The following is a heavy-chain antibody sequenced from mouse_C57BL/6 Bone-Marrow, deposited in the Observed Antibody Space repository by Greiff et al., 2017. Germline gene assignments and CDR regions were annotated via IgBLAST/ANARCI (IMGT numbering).Heavy chain of an antibody. CDR3: STRTGGYYGGFGY. V-gene: IGHV14-4*01. CDR1: GFNIKDDY. J-gene: IGHJ3*01. D-gene: IGHD1-1*01. Sequence: EVQLQQSGAELVRPGASVKLSCTASGFNIKDDYMHWVKQRPGQGLEWIGWIDPDNGGTGYASKFQGKATLTADTSSNTAYLQLSSLTSEDTADYECSTRTGGYYGGFGYWGQGTMVTVSA. CDR2: IDPDNGGT.